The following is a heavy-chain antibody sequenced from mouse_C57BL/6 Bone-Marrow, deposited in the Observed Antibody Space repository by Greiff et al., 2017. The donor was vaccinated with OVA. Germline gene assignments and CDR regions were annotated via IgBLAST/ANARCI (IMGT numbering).Heavy chain of an antibody. D-gene: IGHD2-1*01. CDR3: ARSYPSYGKWGYFDV. CDR2: IHPNSGST. Sequence: VQLQQSGAELVKPGASVKLSCKASGYTFTSYWMHWVKQRPGQGLEWIGKIHPNSGSTNYTEKFKSKATLTVDKSSSTDYMQHSSLTSEGSAVYYCARSYPSYGKWGYFDVGGTGTTVTVSS. V-gene: IGHV1-64*01. CDR1: GYTFTSYW. J-gene: IGHJ1*03.